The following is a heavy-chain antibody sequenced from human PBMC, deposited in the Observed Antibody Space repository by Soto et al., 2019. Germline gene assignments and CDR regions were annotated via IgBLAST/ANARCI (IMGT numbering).Heavy chain of an antibody. CDR3: ARVSVPGIYGEDV. D-gene: IGHD3-10*01. Sequence: QVQLVQAGAEVKKPGSSVKVSCKASGGTFGNDAVSWVRQAPVQGLEWMGKIMPVFGTVNYSQKFQGRVTITVDKFTNTAYRELSSLRSGDTAVYYGARVSVPGIYGEDVWGHGTTVSVSS. V-gene: IGHV1-69*06. CDR1: GGTFGNDA. J-gene: IGHJ6*02. CDR2: IMPVFGTV.